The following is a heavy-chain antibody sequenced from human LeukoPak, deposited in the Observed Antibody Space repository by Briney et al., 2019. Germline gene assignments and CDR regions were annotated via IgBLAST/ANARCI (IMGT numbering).Heavy chain of an antibody. V-gene: IGHV4-39*07. J-gene: IGHJ4*02. D-gene: IGHD5-18*01. CDR2: LYYSGST. CDR3: AREKPSTAMAFDY. CDR1: GGSISSSSYS. Sequence: SETLSLTCTVSGGSISSSSYSWGGIRPPPGKGGEWIGSLYYSGSTYYHPSLKSRVTISVDTSTNHCSLNLSAVTAPDTAVYYCAREKPSTAMAFDYWGQKTLVTVSS.